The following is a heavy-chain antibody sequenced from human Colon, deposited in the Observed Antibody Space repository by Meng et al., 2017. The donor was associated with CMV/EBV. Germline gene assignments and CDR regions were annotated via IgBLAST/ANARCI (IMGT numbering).Heavy chain of an antibody. V-gene: IGHV3-23*01. CDR1: GFTFNRNS. CDR3: AKDRAYCGSFSCSPNYFDG. Sequence: GSLRLSCAASGFTFNRNSMSWVRQAPGKGLEWVSGINGVGDITYYADSVKGRFTVSRDNSKNTLYLRMIDLRAEDTAMYYCAKDRAYCGSFSCSPNYFDGWGQGNLVTVSS. D-gene: IGHD2-21*01. J-gene: IGHJ4*02. CDR2: INGVGDIT.